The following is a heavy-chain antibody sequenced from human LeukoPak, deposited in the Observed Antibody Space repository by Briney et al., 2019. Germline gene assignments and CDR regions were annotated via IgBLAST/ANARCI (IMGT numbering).Heavy chain of an antibody. Sequence: GASVKVSCKASGGTFSSYAISWVRQAPGQGLEWMGRIIPILGIANYAQKFQGRVTITADESTSTAYMELSSLRSEDTAVYYCARDLPCSSTSCYKGHWGQGTLVTVSS. V-gene: IGHV1-69*04. CDR3: ARDLPCSSTSCYKGH. D-gene: IGHD2-2*02. CDR1: GGTFSSYA. J-gene: IGHJ4*02. CDR2: IIPILGIA.